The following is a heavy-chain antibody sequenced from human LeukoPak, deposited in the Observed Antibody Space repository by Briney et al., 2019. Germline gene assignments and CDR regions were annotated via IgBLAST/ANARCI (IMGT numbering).Heavy chain of an antibody. CDR3: ARDFATAMVTQY. CDR2: TNPSGGST. J-gene: IGHJ4*02. CDR1: GYTFTSYY. D-gene: IGHD5-18*01. Sequence: ASVKVSCKASGYTFTSYYMHWVRQAPGQGLEWMGITNPSGGSTSYAQKFQGRVTMTRDMSTSTVYMELSSLRSEDTAVYYCARDFATAMVTQYWGQGTLVTVSS. V-gene: IGHV1-46*01.